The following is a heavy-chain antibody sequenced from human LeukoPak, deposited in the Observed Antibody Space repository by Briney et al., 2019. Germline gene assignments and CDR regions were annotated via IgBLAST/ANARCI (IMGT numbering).Heavy chain of an antibody. V-gene: IGHV3-23*01. Sequence: GGSLRLSCAASGFTFSSYAKRWVRQAPGKGLEWVSAISGSGGSTYYADSVKGRFTISRDNSKNTLYLQLNRLRAEDTAVYYCAKDSWVTLYYFDYWGQGTLVTVSS. J-gene: IGHJ4*02. CDR1: GFTFSSYA. CDR3: AKDSWVTLYYFDY. CDR2: ISGSGGST. D-gene: IGHD4-23*01.